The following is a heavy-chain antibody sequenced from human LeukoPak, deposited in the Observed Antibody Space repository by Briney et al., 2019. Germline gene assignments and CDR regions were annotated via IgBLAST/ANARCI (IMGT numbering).Heavy chain of an antibody. CDR2: IRNDGSNT. V-gene: IGHV3-30*02. D-gene: IGHD3-10*02. CDR1: GFTFSSYG. CDR3: AELGITMIGGV. J-gene: IGHJ6*04. Sequence: PGGSLRLSCAASGFTFSSYGMHWLRQAPGKVLEWVAFIRNDGSNTYYADSVKGRFTISRDNSKNTLYLQMNSLRAEDTAVYYCAELGITMIGGVWGKGTTVTISS.